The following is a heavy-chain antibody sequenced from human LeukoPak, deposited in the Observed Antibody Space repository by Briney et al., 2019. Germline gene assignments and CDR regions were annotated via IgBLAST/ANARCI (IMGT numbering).Heavy chain of an antibody. CDR1: GFTFSSYA. CDR2: ISYDGSNK. CDR3: AREKGGFDI. D-gene: IGHD2-15*01. J-gene: IGHJ3*02. V-gene: IGHV3-30-3*01. Sequence: GGSLRLSCAASGFTFSSYAMHWVRQAPGKGLEWVAVISYDGSNKYYADSVKGRFTISRDNSKNTLYLQMGSLRAEDMAVYYCAREKGGFDIWGQGTMVTVSS.